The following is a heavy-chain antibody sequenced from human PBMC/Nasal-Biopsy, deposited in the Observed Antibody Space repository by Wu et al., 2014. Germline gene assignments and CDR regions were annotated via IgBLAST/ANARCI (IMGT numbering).Heavy chain of an antibody. CDR2: VYYNGNS. Sequence: CSVSGDSINNNSYYWAWIRQPPGKGLEWIGSVYYNGNSYFNSSLKSRVTISVDTSKRHFSLNLSSVTAEDTAVYYCARPSLTSGLSVAYWGQGTLVTVSS. J-gene: IGHJ4*02. CDR1: GDSINNNSYY. D-gene: IGHD3/OR15-3a*01. V-gene: IGHV4-39*02. CDR3: ARPSLTSGLSVAY.